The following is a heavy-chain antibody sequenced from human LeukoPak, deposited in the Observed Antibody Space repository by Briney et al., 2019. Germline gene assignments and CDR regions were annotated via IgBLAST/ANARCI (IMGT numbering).Heavy chain of an antibody. Sequence: ASVKVSCKASGGTFSSYAISWVRQAPGQGLEWMGGVIPIFGTTNYAQKFQGRVTITADESTSTAYMELSSLRSEDTAVYYGALSLHCSSTSCYFDYWGQGTLVTVSS. CDR3: ALSLHCSSTSCYFDY. D-gene: IGHD2-2*01. V-gene: IGHV1-69*13. CDR2: VIPIFGTT. CDR1: GGTFSSYA. J-gene: IGHJ4*02.